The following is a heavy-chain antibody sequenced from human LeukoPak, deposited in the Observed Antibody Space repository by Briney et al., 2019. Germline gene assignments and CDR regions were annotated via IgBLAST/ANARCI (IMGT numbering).Heavy chain of an antibody. Sequence: GGSLRLSCAASGFTFSSYAMSWVRQAPGKGLEWVSAIRGSGGSTYYADSVKGRVTNSRDNSKNTLYLQMNSLRAEDTAVYYCAKAPWYFYGSGSYLFGSPLDYWGQGTLVTVSS. J-gene: IGHJ4*02. CDR2: IRGSGGST. CDR1: GFTFSSYA. V-gene: IGHV3-23*01. CDR3: AKAPWYFYGSGSYLFGSPLDY. D-gene: IGHD3-10*01.